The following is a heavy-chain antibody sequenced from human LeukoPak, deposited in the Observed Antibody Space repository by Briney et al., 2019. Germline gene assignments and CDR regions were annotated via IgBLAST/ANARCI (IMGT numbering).Heavy chain of an antibody. D-gene: IGHD3-9*01. CDR1: GFTFDSYA. J-gene: IGHJ6*02. Sequence: GGSLRLSCAASGFTFDSYAMSWVRQAPGKGLDWVSVISGSGGSTYYAESAKGRFIISRDNSKNILYLQMNSLRAEDTAVYYCAKSPQYYDILTGYPMDVWGQGTTVTVSS. V-gene: IGHV3-23*01. CDR3: AKSPQYYDILTGYPMDV. CDR2: ISGSGGST.